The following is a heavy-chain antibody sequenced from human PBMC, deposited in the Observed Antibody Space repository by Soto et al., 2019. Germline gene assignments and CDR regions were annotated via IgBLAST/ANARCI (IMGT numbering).Heavy chain of an antibody. V-gene: IGHV1-69*13. J-gene: IGHJ6*02. D-gene: IGHD1-26*01. CDR2: IIPIFGTA. CDR3: ARDYGSYHYYYYGMDV. Sequence: GASVKVSCKASGGTFSSYAISWVRQAPGQGLEWMGGIIPIFGTANYAQKFQGRVTITADESTSTAYTELSSLRSEDTAVYYCARDYGSYHYYYYGMDVWGQGTTVTVSS. CDR1: GGTFSSYA.